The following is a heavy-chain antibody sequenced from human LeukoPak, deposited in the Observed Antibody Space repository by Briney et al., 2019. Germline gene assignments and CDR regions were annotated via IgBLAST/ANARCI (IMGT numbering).Heavy chain of an antibody. CDR1: GFTFSSYG. J-gene: IGHJ4*02. V-gene: IGHV3-30*18. CDR2: ISYDGSNK. D-gene: IGHD5-18*01. Sequence: GGSLRLSCAASGFTFSSYGMHWVRQAPGKGLEWVAVISYDGSNKYYADSVKGRFTISRDNSKNTLYLQMNSLRAEDTAVYYCAKDRGGYSYGLYDYWGQGTLVTVSS. CDR3: AKDRGGYSYGLYDY.